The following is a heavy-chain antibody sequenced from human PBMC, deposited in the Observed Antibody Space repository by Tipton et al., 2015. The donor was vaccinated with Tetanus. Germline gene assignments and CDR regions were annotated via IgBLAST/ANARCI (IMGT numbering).Heavy chain of an antibody. CDR1: GGSFSDFY. CDR3: ARSADNWFDP. CDR2: INHSGST. J-gene: IGHJ5*02. Sequence: TLSLTCAVSGGSFSDFYWSWIRQPPGKGLEWIGEINHSGSTNSKPSLKSRVTMSVDTSKNQFSLQLSSMTAADTAVVFCARSADNWFDPWGQGILVTVSS. V-gene: IGHV4-34*01.